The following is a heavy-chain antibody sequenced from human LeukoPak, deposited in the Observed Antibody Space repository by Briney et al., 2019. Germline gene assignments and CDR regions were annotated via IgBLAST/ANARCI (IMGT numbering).Heavy chain of an antibody. J-gene: IGHJ1*01. D-gene: IGHD3-16*01. CDR1: GFTFRSYS. Sequence: GGSLRLSCAASGFTFRSYSMNWVRQAPGKGLEWVSSISSSSSYIYYADSVKGRFTISRDNAKNSLYLQMNSLRAEDTAVYYCARAMIRAAGEDFQHWGQGTLVTVSS. CDR3: ARAMIRAAGEDFQH. CDR2: ISSSSSYI. V-gene: IGHV3-21*01.